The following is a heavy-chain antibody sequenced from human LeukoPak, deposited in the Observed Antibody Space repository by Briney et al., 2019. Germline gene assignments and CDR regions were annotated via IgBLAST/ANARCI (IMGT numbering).Heavy chain of an antibody. CDR3: AGYRIAVAGTAN. V-gene: IGHV4-39*01. D-gene: IGHD6-19*01. CDR1: GGSISSSSYY. Sequence: PSETLSLTCTVSGGSISSSSYYWGWIRQPPGKGLEWIGSIYYSGSTYYNPSLKSRVTISVDTSKNQFSLKLSSVTAADTAVYYCAGYRIAVAGTANWGQGTLVTVSS. CDR2: IYYSGST. J-gene: IGHJ4*02.